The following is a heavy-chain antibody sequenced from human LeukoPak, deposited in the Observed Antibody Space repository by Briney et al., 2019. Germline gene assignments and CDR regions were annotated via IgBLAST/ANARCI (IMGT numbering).Heavy chain of an antibody. CDR2: IKQDGSEK. CDR3: ARRRGTRRHDAFDI. Sequence: GGSLRLSCAASGFTFSSYWMSWVRQAPGKGLEWVANIKQDGSEKYYVDSVKGRFTISRDNAKNSLYLQMNSLRAEDTAVYYCARRRGTRRHDAFDIWGQGTMVTVSS. J-gene: IGHJ3*02. CDR1: GFTFSSYW. D-gene: IGHD1-7*01. V-gene: IGHV3-7*01.